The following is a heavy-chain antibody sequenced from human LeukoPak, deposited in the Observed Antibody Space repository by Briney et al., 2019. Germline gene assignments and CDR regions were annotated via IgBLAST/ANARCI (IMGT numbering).Heavy chain of an antibody. CDR1: GYTFTSYG. CDR2: INPSGGST. Sequence: ASVKVSCKASGYTFTSYGISWVRQAPGRGLEWMGEINPSGGSTSYAQKFQGRITVTRDTYTNTVYMDLSSLRSEDTATYYCARGAPTTRIGAGRFDYWGQGSLLTVAS. V-gene: IGHV1-46*01. J-gene: IGHJ4*02. CDR3: ARGAPTTRIGAGRFDY. D-gene: IGHD5-12*01.